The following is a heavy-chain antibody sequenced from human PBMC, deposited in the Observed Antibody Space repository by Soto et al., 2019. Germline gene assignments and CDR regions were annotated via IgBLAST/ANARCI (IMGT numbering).Heavy chain of an antibody. D-gene: IGHD6-6*01. CDR1: GFTFSSYS. V-gene: IGHV3-48*02. CDR3: ARPEYSSSSYGMDV. CDR2: ISSSSSTI. Sequence: EVQLVESGGGLVQPGGSLRPSCAASGFTFSSYSMNWVRQAPGKGLEWVSYISSSSSTIYYAGSVKGRFTISRDNAKNSLYLQMNSLRDEDTAVYYCARPEYSSSSYGMDVWGQGTTVTVSS. J-gene: IGHJ6*02.